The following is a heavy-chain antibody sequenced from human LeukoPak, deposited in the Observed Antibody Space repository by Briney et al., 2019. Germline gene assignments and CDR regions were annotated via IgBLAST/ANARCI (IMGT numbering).Heavy chain of an antibody. CDR3: ARYCSSTSCYAIDY. Sequence: GKSLKISCEGSGYTFPTYWIGWVRQMPGKGLEWMGIIYPGDSDTRYSPSFQGQVTISVDKSINTAYLQWSSLKASDTAMYYCARYCSSTSCYAIDYWGQGTLVTVSS. CDR2: IYPGDSDT. CDR1: GYTFPTYW. V-gene: IGHV5-51*01. J-gene: IGHJ4*02. D-gene: IGHD2-2*01.